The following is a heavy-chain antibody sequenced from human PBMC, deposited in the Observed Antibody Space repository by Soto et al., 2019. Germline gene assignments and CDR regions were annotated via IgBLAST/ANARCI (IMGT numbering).Heavy chain of an antibody. CDR1: GGSFSGYF. V-gene: IGHV4-34*01. CDR2: INHSGST. CDR3: AREVIRVSIFGVASKRFDP. Sequence: SETLSLTCAVYGGSFSGYFWSWIRQPPGKGLEWIGEINHSGSTNYNPSFKSRVTISVDTSKNQFSLELTSVTAADTAVYYCAREVIRVSIFGVASKRFDPWGRGTLVTVSS. D-gene: IGHD3-3*01. J-gene: IGHJ5*02.